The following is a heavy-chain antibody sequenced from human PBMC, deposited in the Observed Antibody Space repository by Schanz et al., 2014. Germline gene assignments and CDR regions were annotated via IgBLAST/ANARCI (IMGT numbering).Heavy chain of an antibody. J-gene: IGHJ4*02. V-gene: IGHV3-64*04. D-gene: IGHD1-1*01. CDR1: GFTFSTFA. CDR2: ISNNGDST. Sequence: VQLVESGGDLVQPGGSLRLSCSASGFTFSTFAMHWVRQAPGKGLEYISAISNNGDSTYYADSVKGRFTISRDNAKNSLYLEMNSLRAEDTALYYCARDRRNADLDYWGQGTRVTVSA. CDR3: ARDRRNADLDY.